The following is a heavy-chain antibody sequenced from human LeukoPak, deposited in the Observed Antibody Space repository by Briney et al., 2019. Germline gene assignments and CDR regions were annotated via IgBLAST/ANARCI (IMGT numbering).Heavy chain of an antibody. V-gene: IGHV4-34*01. CDR2: INHSGST. J-gene: IGHJ3*01. Sequence: PSETLSLTCAVYGGSFSGYYWSWIRQPPGKGLEWIGEINHSGSTNYNPSLKSRVTISVDTSKNQFSLKLSSVTAADTAVYYCESGMNLDAFHVWGQGTMVTVSS. CDR3: ESGMNLDAFHV. CDR1: GGSFSGYY.